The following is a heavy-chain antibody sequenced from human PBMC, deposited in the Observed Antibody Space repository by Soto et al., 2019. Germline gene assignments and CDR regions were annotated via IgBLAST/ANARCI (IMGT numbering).Heavy chain of an antibody. CDR3: EKDNXXXXXXWFDP. CDR2: ISGSGGST. CDR1: GFTFSSYA. J-gene: IGHJ5*02. Sequence: PGGSLRLSCAASGFTFSSYAXSWVRQAPGKGLEWVSAISGSGGSTXXXXSVKGRFAISRDNSKNTLYLQMNSLRAEXXXVXYCEKDNXXXXXXWFDPWGXGTLVXVSX. V-gene: IGHV3-23*01.